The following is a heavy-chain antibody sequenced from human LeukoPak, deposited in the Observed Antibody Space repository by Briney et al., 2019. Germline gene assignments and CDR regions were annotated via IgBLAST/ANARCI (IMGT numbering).Heavy chain of an antibody. CDR1: GYTFTGYY. CDR2: INPNSGGT. CDR3: ASGVYSSSWYWFDP. V-gene: IGHV1-2*06. D-gene: IGHD6-13*01. Sequence: ASVKVSCKASGYTFTGYYMHWVRQAPGQGLEWMGRINPNSGGTNYAQKFQGRVTMTRDTSISTAYMELSRLRSDDTAVYYCASGVYSSSWYWFDPWGQGPLVTVSS. J-gene: IGHJ5*02.